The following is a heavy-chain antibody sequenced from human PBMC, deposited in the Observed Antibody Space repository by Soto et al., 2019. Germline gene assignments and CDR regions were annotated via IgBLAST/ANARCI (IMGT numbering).Heavy chain of an antibody. CDR2: ISAYNGNT. J-gene: IGHJ5*02. V-gene: IGHV1-18*04. CDR3: ARVSPRQGFGESDT. D-gene: IGHD3-10*01. Sequence: XPVEASCKASGYTFSSYGIRLVRQAPGQGLEWMGWISAYNGNTNYAQKLQGRVTMTTDTSTSTAYMELRSLRSDDTAVYYCARVSPRQGFGESDTWGQGTLVTLSS. CDR1: GYTFSSYG.